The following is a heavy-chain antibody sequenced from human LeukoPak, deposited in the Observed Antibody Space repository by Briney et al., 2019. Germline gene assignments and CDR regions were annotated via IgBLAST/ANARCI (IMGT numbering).Heavy chain of an antibody. V-gene: IGHV4-59*01. D-gene: IGHD6-13*01. CDR2: IYYSGST. Sequence: PSETLSLTCTVSGGSISSYYWSWIRQPPGKGLEWIGYIYYSGSTNYNPSLKSRVTISVDTSKNQFSLKLSSATAADTAVYYCARVDSSSWYYLDYWGQGTLVTVSS. CDR3: ARVDSSSWYYLDY. J-gene: IGHJ4*02. CDR1: GGSISSYY.